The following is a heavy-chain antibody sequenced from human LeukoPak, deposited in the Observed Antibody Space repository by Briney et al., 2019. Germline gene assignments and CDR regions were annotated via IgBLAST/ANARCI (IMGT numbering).Heavy chain of an antibody. CDR2: INLNSGGT. CDR3: ARDLERSSGWYNDAFDT. V-gene: IGHV1-2*02. Sequence: GASVKDSCKVSGYTLTELSMHWVRQAPGQGLEWMGWINLNSGGTNYAQKLQGRVTMTRDTSISTAYMELSRLRSDDTAVYYCARDLERSSGWYNDAFDTWGQGTMVTVSS. J-gene: IGHJ3*02. D-gene: IGHD6-19*01. CDR1: GYTLTELS.